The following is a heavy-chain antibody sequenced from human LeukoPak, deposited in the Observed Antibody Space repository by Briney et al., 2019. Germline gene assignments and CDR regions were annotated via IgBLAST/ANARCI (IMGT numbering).Heavy chain of an antibody. CDR2: IKQDGSEK. Sequence: GGSLRLSCAASGFTFSSYWMSWVRQAPGKGLEWVANIKQDGSEKYYVDSVKGRFTISRDNAKNSLYLQMNSLRAEDTAVYYCARTGGYSYGFRDFDYWGQGTLVTVSS. CDR1: GFTFSSYW. D-gene: IGHD5-18*01. J-gene: IGHJ4*02. V-gene: IGHV3-7*01. CDR3: ARTGGYSYGFRDFDY.